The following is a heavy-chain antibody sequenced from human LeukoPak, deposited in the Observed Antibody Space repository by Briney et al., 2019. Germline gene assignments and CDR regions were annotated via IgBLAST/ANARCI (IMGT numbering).Heavy chain of an antibody. CDR2: ISTSSSYI. CDR3: ARTDDYGDSGGSGVYSAFDY. J-gene: IGHJ4*02. CDR1: GFTFSKYI. V-gene: IGHV3-21*01. D-gene: IGHD4-17*01. Sequence: GVSLRLSCAASGFTFSKYIMNWVRQAPGKGLEWVSSISTSSSYIYYADSVKGRFTISRNNPKNSLYLQMNSLRAEDTAIYYCARTDDYGDSGGSGVYSAFDYWGQGTLVTVSS.